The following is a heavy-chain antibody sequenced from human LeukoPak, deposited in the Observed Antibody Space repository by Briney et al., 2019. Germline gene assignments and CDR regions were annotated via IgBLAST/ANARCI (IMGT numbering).Heavy chain of an antibody. CDR3: AGETYPLED. Sequence: GGSLRLSCAASGFTFSSYSMNWVRQAPGKGLEWVSIIYSGGTTYYADSVKGRFTISRDNSKNTVYLQVNSLRAEDTAVYYCAGETYPLEDWGQGTLVTVSS. CDR1: GFTFSSYS. V-gene: IGHV3-53*01. CDR2: IYSGGTT. D-gene: IGHD2-21*01. J-gene: IGHJ4*02.